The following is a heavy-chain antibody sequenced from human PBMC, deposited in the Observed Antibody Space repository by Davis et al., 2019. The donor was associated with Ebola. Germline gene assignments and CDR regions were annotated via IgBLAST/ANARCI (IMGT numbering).Heavy chain of an antibody. CDR1: GFTFGDYA. CDR3: AKLEQLGY. CDR2: ISYDGSNK. V-gene: IGHV3-30*04. D-gene: IGHD6-13*01. Sequence: GESLKISCTASGFTFGDYAMSWVRQAPGKGLEWVAVISYDGSNKYYADSVKGRFTISRDNSKNTLYLQMNSLRAEDTAVYYCAKLEQLGYWGQGTLVTVSS. J-gene: IGHJ4*02.